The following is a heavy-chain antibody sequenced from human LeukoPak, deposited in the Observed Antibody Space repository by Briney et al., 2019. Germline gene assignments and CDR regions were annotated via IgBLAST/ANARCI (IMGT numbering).Heavy chain of an antibody. J-gene: IGHJ5*02. Sequence: SETLSLTCTVSGGSISSYYWSWIRQPPGKGLEWIGYIYYSGSTNYNPSLKSRVTISVDTSKNQFSLKLSSVTAADTAVYYCASSDGFGGWFDPWGQGTLVTVSS. CDR2: IYYSGST. CDR3: ASSDGFGGWFDP. CDR1: GGSISSYY. D-gene: IGHD3-16*01. V-gene: IGHV4-59*01.